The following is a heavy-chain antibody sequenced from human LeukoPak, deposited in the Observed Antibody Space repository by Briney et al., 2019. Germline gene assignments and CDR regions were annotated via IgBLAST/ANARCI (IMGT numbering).Heavy chain of an antibody. CDR2: IYYSGNT. CDR1: GGSITNYY. V-gene: IGHV4-59*01. CDR3: ARANYYDSSGYSRGVFDI. Sequence: SETLSLTCTVSGGSITNYYWSWIRQPPGKGLEWIGFIYYSGNTNYNPSLKSRVTISVDTSKNQFSLKLSSMTAADTAVYYCARANYYDSSGYSRGVFDIWGQGTMVTVSS. J-gene: IGHJ3*02. D-gene: IGHD3-22*01.